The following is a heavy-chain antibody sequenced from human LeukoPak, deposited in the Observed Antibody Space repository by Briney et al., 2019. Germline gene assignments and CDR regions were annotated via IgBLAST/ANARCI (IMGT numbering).Heavy chain of an antibody. CDR1: GFTFSSHW. D-gene: IGHD3-10*01. Sequence: GGSLRLSCAASGFTFSSHWMHWVRQAPGKGLVWVSRINSDGSSISYADSVKGRFTISRDNAKNTLYLRMNSLRAEDTAVYYCARVKGWFGELYYFDYWGQGTLVTVSS. CDR3: ARVKGWFGELYYFDY. J-gene: IGHJ4*02. CDR2: INSDGSSI. V-gene: IGHV3-74*01.